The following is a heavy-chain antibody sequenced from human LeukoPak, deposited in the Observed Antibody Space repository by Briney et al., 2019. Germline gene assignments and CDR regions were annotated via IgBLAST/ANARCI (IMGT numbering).Heavy chain of an antibody. CDR1: GYTFTSYG. CDR3: ARAIAAAATGVY. J-gene: IGHJ4*02. D-gene: IGHD6-13*01. Sequence: ASVKVSCKASGYTFTSYGISWVRQAPGQGLEWMGWISAYNGNTNHAQKFQGRVTMTTDTSTSTAYMELRSLRSDDTAVYYCARAIAAAATGVYWGQGTLVTVSS. V-gene: IGHV1-18*01. CDR2: ISAYNGNT.